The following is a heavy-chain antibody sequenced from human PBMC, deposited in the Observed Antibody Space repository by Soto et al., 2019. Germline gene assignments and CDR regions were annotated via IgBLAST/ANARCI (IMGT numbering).Heavy chain of an antibody. CDR3: ARYSSGWYGDAFDI. J-gene: IGHJ3*02. CDR2: ISSSSSTI. D-gene: IGHD6-19*01. Sequence: GGSLRLSCAASGFTFSSYSMNWVRQAPGKGLEWVSYISSSSSTIYYADSVKGRFTISRDNAKNSLYLQMNSLRAEDTAVYYCARYSSGWYGDAFDIWGQGTMVTVSS. V-gene: IGHV3-48*01. CDR1: GFTFSSYS.